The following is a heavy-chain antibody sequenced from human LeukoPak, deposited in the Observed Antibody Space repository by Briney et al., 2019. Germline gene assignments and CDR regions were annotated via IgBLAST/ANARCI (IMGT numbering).Heavy chain of an antibody. CDR1: GFTVSSNY. Sequence: GGSLRLSCAASGFTVSSNYMSWVRQAPGKGLEWGSVIYSGGSTYYADSVKGRFTISRDNTKNTLYLQMNSLRAEDTAVYYCARDPPLDYGDYYYYYSMDVWGQGTTVTVSS. V-gene: IGHV3-66*02. CDR2: IYSGGST. CDR3: ARDPPLDYGDYYYYYSMDV. J-gene: IGHJ6*02. D-gene: IGHD4-17*01.